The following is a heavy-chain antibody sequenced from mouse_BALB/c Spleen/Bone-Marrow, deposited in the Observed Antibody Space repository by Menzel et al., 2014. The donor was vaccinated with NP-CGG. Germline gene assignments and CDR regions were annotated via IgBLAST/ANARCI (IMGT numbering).Heavy chain of an antibody. Sequence: EVKLVESGGGLVQPGGSRKLPCAASGFTFSSFGMHWVRQAPEKGLEWVAYISSGSSTIYYADTVKGRFTISRDNPKNTLFPQMTSLRSEDTAMYYCARSRGNYLYYAMDYWGQGTSVTVSS. CDR3: ARSRGNYLYYAMDY. CDR2: ISSGSSTI. J-gene: IGHJ4*01. D-gene: IGHD2-1*01. CDR1: GFTFSSFG. V-gene: IGHV5-17*02.